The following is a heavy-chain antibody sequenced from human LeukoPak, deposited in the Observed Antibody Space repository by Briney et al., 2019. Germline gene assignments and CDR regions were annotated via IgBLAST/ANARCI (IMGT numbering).Heavy chain of an antibody. CDR1: GFTFSSYW. V-gene: IGHV3-7*01. CDR3: ARAGLTMVRHIEYYFDY. CDR2: IKQDGSEK. Sequence: GGSLRLSCAASGFTFSSYWMSWVRQAPGKGLEWVANIKQDGSEKYYVDSAKGRFTISRDNAKNSLYLQMNSLRAEDTAVYYCARAGLTMVRHIEYYFDYWGQGTLVTVSS. J-gene: IGHJ4*02. D-gene: IGHD3-10*01.